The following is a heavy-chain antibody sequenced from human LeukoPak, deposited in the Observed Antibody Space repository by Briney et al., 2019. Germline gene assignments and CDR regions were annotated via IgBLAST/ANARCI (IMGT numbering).Heavy chain of an antibody. CDR3: ARAGDYVWGSYRPKGPFDH. V-gene: IGHV1-18*01. D-gene: IGHD3-16*02. CDR2: ISAYNGDTNFARKIQGT. J-gene: IGHJ4*02. CDR1: GYTFNTYG. Sequence: ASVKVSCKASGYTFNTYGISWVRQAPGQGLEWMGWISAYNGDTNFARKIQGTNYAQKLQGRVTMTTDPSTTTAYMELRSLTSDDTAVYYCARAGDYVWGSYRPKGPFDHWGQGTLVTVSS.